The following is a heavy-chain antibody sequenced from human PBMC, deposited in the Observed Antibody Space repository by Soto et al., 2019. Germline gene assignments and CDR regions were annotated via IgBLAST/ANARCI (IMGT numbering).Heavy chain of an antibody. D-gene: IGHD3-22*01. CDR3: ARDDSSGYYPSEYYGMDV. CDR2: ISSSSSTI. V-gene: IGHV3-48*02. Sequence: VRLSCAASGCTFSSYSMNWGRQAPGKGLEWVSYISSSSSTIYYADSVKGRFTVSRDNAKNSLYLQMNSLRDEDTAVYYCARDDSSGYYPSEYYGMDVWGQGTTVTVS. J-gene: IGHJ6*02. CDR1: GCTFSSYS.